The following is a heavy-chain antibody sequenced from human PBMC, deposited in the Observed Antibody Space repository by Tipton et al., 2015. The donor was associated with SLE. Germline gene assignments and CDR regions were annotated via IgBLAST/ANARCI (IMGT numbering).Heavy chain of an antibody. CDR2: IYYSGST. J-gene: IGHJ4*02. D-gene: IGHD6-13*01. CDR1: GGSISSHY. CDR3: ASLWSSSWYLDY. Sequence: GLVKPSETLSLTCTVSGGSISSHYWSWIRQPPGKGLEWIGYIYYSGSTNYNPSLKSRVTISVDTSKNQFSLKLSSVTAADTAVYYCASLWSSSWYLDYWGQGTLVTVSS. V-gene: IGHV4-59*11.